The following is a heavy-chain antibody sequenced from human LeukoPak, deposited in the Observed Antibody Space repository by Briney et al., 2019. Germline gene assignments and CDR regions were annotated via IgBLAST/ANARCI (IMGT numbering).Heavy chain of an antibody. CDR1: GFTFSSYA. CDR3: AKTNMTTVTKGGFDY. J-gene: IGHJ4*02. D-gene: IGHD4-17*01. CDR2: ISGSGGST. V-gene: IGHV3-23*01. Sequence: GGSLRLCCAASGFTFSSYAMSWVRQAPGKGLEWVSAISGSGGSTYYADSVRGRFTISRDNSRNTLYLQMNSLRAEDTAVYYCAKTNMTTVTKGGFDYWGQGTLVTVSS.